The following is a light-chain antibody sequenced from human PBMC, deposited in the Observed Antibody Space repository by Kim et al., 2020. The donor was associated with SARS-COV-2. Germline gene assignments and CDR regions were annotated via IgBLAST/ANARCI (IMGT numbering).Light chain of an antibody. CDR1: QSVSSTY. J-gene: IGKJ2*01. CDR2: GAS. CDR3: HQYGSSVRT. Sequence: LSPGERATLSYRASQSVSSTYLAWYQQKPGQAPRLLIYGASSRATGIPDRFSGSGSGTDFALIVSRLEPEDFAMYYCHQYGSSVRTFGQGTKLEI. V-gene: IGKV3-20*01.